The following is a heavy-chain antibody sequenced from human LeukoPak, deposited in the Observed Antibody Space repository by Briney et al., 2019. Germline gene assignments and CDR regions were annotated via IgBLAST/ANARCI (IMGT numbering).Heavy chain of an antibody. V-gene: IGHV4-59*01. Sequence: PSETLSLTCTVSGGSISSYYWSWIRQPPGKGLEWIGYIYYSGSTNYNPSLKSRVTISVDTSKNQFSLKLSSVTAADTAVYYCARGRKYYYYMDVWGKGTTVTVS. J-gene: IGHJ6*03. CDR1: GGSISSYY. CDR3: ARGRKYYYYMDV. CDR2: IYYSGST.